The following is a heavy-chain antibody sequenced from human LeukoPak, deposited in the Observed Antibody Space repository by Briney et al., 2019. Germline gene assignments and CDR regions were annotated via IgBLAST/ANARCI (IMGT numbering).Heavy chain of an antibody. J-gene: IGHJ4*02. V-gene: IGHV4-34*01. Sequence: SETLSLTCAVYGGSFSGYYWSWIRQPPGKGLEWIGEINHSGSTNYNPSLKSRVTISVDKSKNQFSLTLSSVTAADTAVYYCASGIAVAGNLDYFDYWGQGTLVTVSS. CDR3: ASGIAVAGNLDYFDY. CDR2: INHSGST. D-gene: IGHD6-19*01. CDR1: GGSFSGYY.